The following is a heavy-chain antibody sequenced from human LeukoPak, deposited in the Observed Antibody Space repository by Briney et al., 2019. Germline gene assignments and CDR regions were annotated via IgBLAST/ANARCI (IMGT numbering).Heavy chain of an antibody. J-gene: IGHJ6*03. V-gene: IGHV3-30*04. CDR2: ISYDGSNE. CDR3: ARVYYDILTGYYTYYYYMDV. Sequence: PGGSLRLSCAASGFTFSSYVMHWVRQAPGKGLEWVAIISYDGSNEYYADSVKGRFTISRDNAKNSLYLQMNSLRAEDTAVYYCARVYYDILTGYYTYYYYMDVWGKGTTVTISS. D-gene: IGHD3-9*01. CDR1: GFTFSSYV.